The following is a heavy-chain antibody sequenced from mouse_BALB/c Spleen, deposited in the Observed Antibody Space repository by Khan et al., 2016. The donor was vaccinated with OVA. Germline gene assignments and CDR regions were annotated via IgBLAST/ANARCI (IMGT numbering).Heavy chain of an antibody. CDR3: ASHLTGSFAY. J-gene: IGHJ3*01. CDR2: ISSGGDYP. D-gene: IGHD4-1*01. V-gene: IGHV5-6*01. Sequence: EVHLVESGGDLVKPGGSLKLSCAASGFTFSSYSMSWVRQTPDKRLEWVATISSGGDYPYYPDSVKGRFTISRDNAKNTLYLQMSSLKSEDTAMCYCASHLTGSFAYWGQGTLVTVSA. CDR1: GFTFSSYS.